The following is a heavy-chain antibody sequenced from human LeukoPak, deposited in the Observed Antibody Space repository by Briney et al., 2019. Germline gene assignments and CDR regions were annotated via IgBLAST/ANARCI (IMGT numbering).Heavy chain of an antibody. V-gene: IGHV3-23*01. D-gene: IGHD5-12*01. J-gene: IGHJ4*02. Sequence: RPGGSLRLSCAASGFTSTNYAMNWVRQAPGKGLEWVSVLIGSSGSTDYADSVKGRLTISRDTSKNTLFLQMNSLRAEDTAIYYCAKGAYDYIEIGYFDSWGQGTLVTVSS. CDR3: AKGAYDYIEIGYFDS. CDR2: LIGSSGST. CDR1: GFTSTNYA.